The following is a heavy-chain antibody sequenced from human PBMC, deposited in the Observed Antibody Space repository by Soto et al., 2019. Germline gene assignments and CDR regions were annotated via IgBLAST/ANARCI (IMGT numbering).Heavy chain of an antibody. V-gene: IGHV1-69*06. D-gene: IGHD2-21*01. CDR1: GGTFSSYA. CDR2: IIPIFGTA. J-gene: IGHJ6*02. CDR3: ARDRQSSIIHYYGMDV. Sequence: SVKVSCKASGGTFSSYAISWVRQAPGQGLEWMGGIIPIFGTANYAQKFQGRVTITADKSTSTAYMELSSLRSEDTAVYYCARDRQSSIIHYYGMDVWGQGTTVTVSS.